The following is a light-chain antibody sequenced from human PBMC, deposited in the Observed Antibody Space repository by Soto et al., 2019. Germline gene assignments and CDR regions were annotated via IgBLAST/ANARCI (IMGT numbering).Light chain of an antibody. J-gene: IGKJ1*01. CDR3: QQYNNYGT. CDR1: QSVSSW. Sequence: DIQMTQSPSTLSASVGDRVTLTCRASQSVSSWLAWYQQRPGQAPKLLIYDAPSLASGVPSRFSGSGSGTEFTLTISSLQPDDFATYYCQQYNNYGTFGQGTKVDI. V-gene: IGKV1-5*01. CDR2: DAP.